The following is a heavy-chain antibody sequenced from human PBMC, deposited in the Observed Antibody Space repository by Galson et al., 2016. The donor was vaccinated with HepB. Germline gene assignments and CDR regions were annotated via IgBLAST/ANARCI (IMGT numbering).Heavy chain of an antibody. D-gene: IGHD3-10*01. CDR2: IGTAGDT. J-gene: IGHJ6*02. V-gene: IGHV3-13*01. CDR3: ARGPYRRSSFYYGMDV. Sequence: LRLSCAASGFTFRTYDMHWVRQTKTKGLEWVSAIGTAGDTYYPDSVKGRFTISRENAKNSLYLQMNSLRAGDTAVYYCARGPYRRSSFYYGMDVWGQGTTVTVSS. CDR1: GFTFRTYD.